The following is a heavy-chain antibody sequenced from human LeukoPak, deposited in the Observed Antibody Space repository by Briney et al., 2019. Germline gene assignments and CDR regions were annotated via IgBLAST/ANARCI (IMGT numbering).Heavy chain of an antibody. D-gene: IGHD3-22*01. CDR3: ARDIYDSGDFRGDF. V-gene: IGHV3-43*01. CDR2: ISWNSGSI. Sequence: PGGSLRLSCAVSGFYFGDYTMHWVRQPPGKGLEWVSLISWNSGSIKYTESVKGRFTISRDNSKNSLYLQMSSLRTEDTALYYCARDIYDSGDFRGDFWGQGTLVTVSS. J-gene: IGHJ4*02. CDR1: GFYFGDYT.